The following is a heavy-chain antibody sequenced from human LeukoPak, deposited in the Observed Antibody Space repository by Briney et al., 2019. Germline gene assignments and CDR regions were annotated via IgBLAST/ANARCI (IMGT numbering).Heavy chain of an antibody. CDR2: IYHSGST. Sequence: PSETLSLTCTVSGGSISSGGYYWSWIRQPPGKGLEWIGYIYHSGSTYYNPSLKSRVTISVDTSKNQFSLKLSSVTAADTAVYYCARDTYYYGSALTEDWGQGTLVTVSS. J-gene: IGHJ4*02. CDR3: ARDTYYYGSALTED. CDR1: GGSISSGGYY. D-gene: IGHD3-10*01. V-gene: IGHV4-30-2*01.